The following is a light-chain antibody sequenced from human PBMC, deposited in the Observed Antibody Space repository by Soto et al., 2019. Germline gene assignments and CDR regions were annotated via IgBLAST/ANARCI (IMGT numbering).Light chain of an antibody. CDR2: GAS. CDR3: QQYLHTPRT. CDR1: QSVSSN. J-gene: IGKJ1*01. Sequence: EIVMTQSPATLSVSPGERATLSCRASQSVSSNLGWYQQKPGQAPRLLIYGASTRATGIPARFSGSGSGTEFTLTISSLQSEDVAVYYCQQYLHTPRTFGQGTKVEIK. V-gene: IGKV3-15*01.